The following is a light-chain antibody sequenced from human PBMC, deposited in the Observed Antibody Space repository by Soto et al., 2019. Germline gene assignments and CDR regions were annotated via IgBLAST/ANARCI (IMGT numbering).Light chain of an antibody. CDR2: DVS. V-gene: IGLV2-14*01. CDR1: SSDVGGYNY. J-gene: IGLJ1*01. Sequence: HSVLTQPASVSGSPGQSITLSCTGTSSDVGGYNYVSWYQQHPGKAPKLMIYDVSNRPSGVSNRFSGSKSGNTASLTISGLQAEDEADYYCSSYTSSSTRVFGTGTKVTVL. CDR3: SSYTSSSTRV.